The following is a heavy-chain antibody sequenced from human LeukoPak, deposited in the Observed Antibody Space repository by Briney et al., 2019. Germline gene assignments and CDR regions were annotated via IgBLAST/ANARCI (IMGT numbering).Heavy chain of an antibody. CDR1: GFTFDDYG. J-gene: IGHJ6*03. Sequence: GGSLRLSCAASGFTFDDYGMSWVRQAPGKGLEWVSGINWNGGSTGYADSVKGRFTISRDNAKNSLYLQMNSLRAEDTALYYCAREISEYDSGYDFFYYYYMDVWGKGTTVTVSS. CDR3: AREISEYDSGYDFFYYYYMDV. V-gene: IGHV3-20*04. D-gene: IGHD5-12*01. CDR2: INWNGGST.